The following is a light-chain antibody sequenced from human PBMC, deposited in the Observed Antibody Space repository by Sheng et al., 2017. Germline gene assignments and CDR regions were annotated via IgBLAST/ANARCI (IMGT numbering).Light chain of an antibody. J-gene: IGLJ3*02. Sequence: QSVLTQPPSVSGAPGQRVTISCTGSSSNIGAGYDVHWYQQLPGTAPKVLIYGNNNRPSGVPDRFSGSKSGTSASLAITGLQAEDEADYYCQSYDISLFWVFGGGTKLTVL. V-gene: IGLV1-40*01. CDR3: QSYDISLFWV. CDR2: GNN. CDR1: SSNIGAGYD.